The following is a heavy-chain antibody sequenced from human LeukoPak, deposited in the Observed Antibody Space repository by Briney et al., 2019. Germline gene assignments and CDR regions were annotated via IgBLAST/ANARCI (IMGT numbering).Heavy chain of an antibody. CDR2: IGTAGDT. J-gene: IGHJ3*02. D-gene: IGHD2-15*01. CDR3: TRGGRDGFDI. CDR1: GFTFSSYD. V-gene: IGHV3-13*01. Sequence: GGSLRLSCAASGFTFSSYDVHWVRQATGKGLEWVSAIGTAGDTYYSGSVKGRFIISRENAKSSLYLQMNSLRVGDTALYYCTRGGRDGFDIWGQGTMVTVSS.